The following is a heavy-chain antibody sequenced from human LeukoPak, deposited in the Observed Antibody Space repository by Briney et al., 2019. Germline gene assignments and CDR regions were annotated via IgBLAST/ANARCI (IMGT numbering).Heavy chain of an antibody. CDR2: ISGSGGST. J-gene: IGHJ2*01. CDR1: GFTFSSYA. V-gene: IGHV3-23*01. D-gene: IGHD6-13*01. CDR3: AAHSSSWPYWYFDL. Sequence: PGGSLRLSRAASGFTFSSYAMSWVRQAPGKGLEWVSAISGSGGSTYYADSVKGRFTISRDNSKNTLYLQMNSLRAEDTAVYYCAAHSSSWPYWYFDLWGRGTLVTVSS.